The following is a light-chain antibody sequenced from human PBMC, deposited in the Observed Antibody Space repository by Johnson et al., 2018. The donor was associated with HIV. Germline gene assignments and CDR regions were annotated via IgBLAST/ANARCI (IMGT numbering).Light chain of an antibody. V-gene: IGLV1-51*02. Sequence: QSVLTQPPSVSAAPGREVTISCSGSSSNIGSNYVSWYQQLPGTAPKLLIYENNKRPSGIPDRFSGSKSGTSATLGIAGLQTGDEADYYCGTWDNSLSAYVVGTWTQVTVL. CDR1: SSNIGSNY. CDR2: ENN. CDR3: GTWDNSLSAYV. J-gene: IGLJ1*01.